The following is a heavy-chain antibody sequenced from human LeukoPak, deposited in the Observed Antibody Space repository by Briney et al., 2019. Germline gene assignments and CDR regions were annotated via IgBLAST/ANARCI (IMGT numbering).Heavy chain of an antibody. CDR2: IYPGDSDT. CDR3: ARQIWNYDSWFDR. V-gene: IGHV5-51*01. CDR1: GCRFTSYW. J-gene: IGHJ5*02. Sequence: GESLKISFQGFGCRFTSYWIGWGRQMAAKGVEWMGIIYPGDSDTRYSPSFQGQVTISADKSISTAYLPWSSLKASDTAMYYCARQIWNYDSWFDRWGEGSLVTVSS. D-gene: IGHD1-7*01.